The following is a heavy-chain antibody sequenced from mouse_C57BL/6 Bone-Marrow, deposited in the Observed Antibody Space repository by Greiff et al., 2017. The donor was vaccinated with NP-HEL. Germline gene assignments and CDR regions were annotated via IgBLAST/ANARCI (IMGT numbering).Heavy chain of an antibody. D-gene: IGHD2-4*01. CDR1: GFTFSDYS. CDR2: INYDGSST. Sequence: EVQRVESEGGLVQPGSSMKLSCTASGFTFSDYSMAWVRQVPEKGLEWVANINYDGSSTYYLDSLKSRFIISRDNAMNILYLQMSSLKSEDTATYYCAREGGLRRRTYAMDYWGQGTSVTVSS. CDR3: AREGGLRRRTYAMDY. V-gene: IGHV5-16*01. J-gene: IGHJ4*01.